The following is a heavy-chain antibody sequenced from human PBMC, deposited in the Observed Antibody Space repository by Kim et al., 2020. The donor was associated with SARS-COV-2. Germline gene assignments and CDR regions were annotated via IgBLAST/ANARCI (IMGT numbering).Heavy chain of an antibody. J-gene: IGHJ5*02. CDR2: ISSSSSYI. CDR3: ARDHSSSPKGGWFDP. V-gene: IGHV3-21*01. Sequence: GGSLRLSCAASGFTFSSYSMNWVRQAPGKGLEWVSSISSSSSYIYYADSVKGRFTISRDNAKNSLYLQMNSLRAEDTAVYYCARDHSSSPKGGWFDPWGQGTLVTVSS. D-gene: IGHD6-13*01. CDR1: GFTFSSYS.